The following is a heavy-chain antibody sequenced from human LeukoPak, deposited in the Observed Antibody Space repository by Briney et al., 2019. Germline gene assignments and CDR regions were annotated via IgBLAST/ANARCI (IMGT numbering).Heavy chain of an antibody. J-gene: IGHJ4*02. Sequence: ASVKVSCKASGYTFTGYYMRWVRQAPGQGLEWMGWINPNSGGTNYAQKFQGRVTMTRDTSISTAYMELSRLRSDDTAVYYCARGYYGSGSSRPFDYWGQGTLVTVSS. D-gene: IGHD3-10*01. CDR1: GYTFTGYY. CDR3: ARGYYGSGSSRPFDY. V-gene: IGHV1-2*02. CDR2: INPNSGGT.